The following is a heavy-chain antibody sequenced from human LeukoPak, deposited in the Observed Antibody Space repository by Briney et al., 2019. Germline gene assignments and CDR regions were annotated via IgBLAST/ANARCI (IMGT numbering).Heavy chain of an antibody. CDR1: GGSISGYF. J-gene: IGHJ4*02. CDR2: VFNSENT. D-gene: IGHD6-13*01. V-gene: IGHV4-59*01. CDR3: GRGGRWDSSTYCTPIES. Sequence: PSETLSLTCTVSGGSISGYFWSWIRQPPGKGLEWIGYVFNSENTNYNPSLKSRVTMSAERSRNQISLDLRSVTAADTAVYYCGRGGRWDSSTYCTPIESWGQGTLVSVSS.